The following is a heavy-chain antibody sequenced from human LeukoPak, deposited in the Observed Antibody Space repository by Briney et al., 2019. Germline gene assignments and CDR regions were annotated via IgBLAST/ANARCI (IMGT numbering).Heavy chain of an antibody. D-gene: IGHD3-22*01. V-gene: IGHV3-15*01. CDR2: IKSKTDGGTT. CDR1: GFTFSNAW. Sequence: GSLRLSCAASGFTFSNAWMSWVRQAPGKGLEWVGRIKSKTDGGTTDYAAPVKGRFTISRDDSKNTLYLQMNSLKTEDTAVYYCTTEGYDSSGYSEDYWGQGTLVTVSS. J-gene: IGHJ4*02. CDR3: TTEGYDSSGYSEDY.